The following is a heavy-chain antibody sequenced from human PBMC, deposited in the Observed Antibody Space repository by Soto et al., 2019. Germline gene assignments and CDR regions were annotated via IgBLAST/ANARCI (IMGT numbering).Heavy chain of an antibody. CDR3: ARGGTSPRYGMDV. V-gene: IGHV1-3*04. J-gene: IGHJ6*02. CDR2: INTGNGDT. D-gene: IGHD3-16*01. Sequence: ASVKVSCKASGYTFSGYSMFWVRQAPGQRLEWMGWINTGNGDTFYSHKFQGRVTITRDTSASTAYMELTSLRSEDTAVYYCARGGTSPRYGMDVWGPGTTVTVYS. CDR1: GYTFSGYS.